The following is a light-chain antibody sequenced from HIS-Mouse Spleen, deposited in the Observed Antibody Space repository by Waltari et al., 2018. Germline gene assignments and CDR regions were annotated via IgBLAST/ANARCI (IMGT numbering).Light chain of an antibody. V-gene: IGLV2-23*01. CDR1: SSDVGRYNL. Sequence: QSALTQPASVSGSPGQSITISCTGTSSDVGRYNLVSWYQQHPGKAPQLMIYEGSKRPSGVSNRFSGSKSGNTASLTISGLQAEDEADYYCCSYAGSSTVVFGGGTKLTVL. J-gene: IGLJ2*01. CDR3: CSYAGSSTVV. CDR2: EGS.